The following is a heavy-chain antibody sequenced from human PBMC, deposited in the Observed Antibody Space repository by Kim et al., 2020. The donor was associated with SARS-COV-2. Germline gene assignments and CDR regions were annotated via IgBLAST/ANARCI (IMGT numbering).Heavy chain of an antibody. D-gene: IGHD5-18*01. J-gene: IGHJ4*02. V-gene: IGHV3-48*02. CDR3: ARAQRWQQPYFDY. Sequence: YYAASVKGRFTVSRDNAKNSLYRQMNSLRDEDTAVYYWARAQRWQQPYFDYWGQGTLVTVSS.